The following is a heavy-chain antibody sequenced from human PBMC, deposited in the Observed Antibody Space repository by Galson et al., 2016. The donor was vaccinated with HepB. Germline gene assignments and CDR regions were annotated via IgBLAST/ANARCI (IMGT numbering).Heavy chain of an antibody. D-gene: IGHD4-17*01. CDR1: GLTLSSYG. Sequence: SLRLSFAVSGLTLSSYGMHCVRRAPGKVLEWVALIPSDASNKYYADSVNGRFPISRDNSKSTLYLHMNSRRPEDTAMYYCAKGKSADYRDQYFYYYGMDVWGHGTTVTVSS. V-gene: IGHV3-30*18. J-gene: IGHJ6*02. CDR3: AKGKSADYRDQYFYYYGMDV. CDR2: IPSDASNK.